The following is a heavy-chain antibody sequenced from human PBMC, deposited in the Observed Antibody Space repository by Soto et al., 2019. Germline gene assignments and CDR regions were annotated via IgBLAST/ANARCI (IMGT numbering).Heavy chain of an antibody. D-gene: IGHD3-3*01. Sequence: PSETLSLTCSVSGGSLSKYYLSWIRQPAGKGLGWIGRISTSGHVVSKVSLRSRLTMSVDMSNNHFSLKLTSVTAADTAVYYCARDNNDFWSLYPLAFDYWGQGALVTVYS. CDR1: GGSLSKYY. CDR2: ISTSGHV. J-gene: IGHJ4*02. V-gene: IGHV4-4*07. CDR3: ARDNNDFWSLYPLAFDY.